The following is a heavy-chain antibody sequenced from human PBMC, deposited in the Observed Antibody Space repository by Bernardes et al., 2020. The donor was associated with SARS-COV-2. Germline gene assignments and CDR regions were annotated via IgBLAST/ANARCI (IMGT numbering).Heavy chain of an antibody. CDR2: INPNSGGT. CDR3: ARAGGNYRLYYYGMDV. D-gene: IGHD3-16*02. V-gene: IGHV1-2*04. Sequence: ASVKVSCKASGYTFTGYYMHWVRQAPGQGLEWMGWINPNSGGTNYAQKFQGWVTMTRDTSISTAYMELRRLRSDDTAVYYCARAGGNYRLYYYGMDVWGQGTTVTVSS. CDR1: GYTFTGYY. J-gene: IGHJ6*02.